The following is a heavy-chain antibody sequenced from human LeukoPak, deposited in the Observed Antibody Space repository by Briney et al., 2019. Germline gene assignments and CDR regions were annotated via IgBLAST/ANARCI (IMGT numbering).Heavy chain of an antibody. V-gene: IGHV1-18*01. CDR2: ISAYNGNT. D-gene: IGHD3-22*01. CDR3: ARARGRSLITTIDY. CDR1: GYTFTSYG. J-gene: IGHJ4*02. Sequence: ASVKVSCKASGYTFTSYGISWVRPAPGQGLEWMGWISAYNGNTNYAQKLQGRVTMTTDTSTSTAYMELRSLRSDDTAVYYCARARGRSLITTIDYWGQGTLVTVSS.